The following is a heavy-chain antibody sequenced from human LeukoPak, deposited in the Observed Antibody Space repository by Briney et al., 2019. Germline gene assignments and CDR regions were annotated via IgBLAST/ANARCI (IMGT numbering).Heavy chain of an antibody. V-gene: IGHV4-59*01. CDR1: GGSISSFY. CDR3: ARHGTSGTNLNWFDP. D-gene: IGHD1-1*01. J-gene: IGHJ5*02. CDR2: IYYSGST. Sequence: PSETLSLTCAVYGGSISSFYWSWIRQPPGKGLEWIGYIYYSGSTNYSPSLKSRVTISVDTSKNQFSLKLSSVTAADTAVYYCARHGTSGTNLNWFDPWGQGTLVTVSS.